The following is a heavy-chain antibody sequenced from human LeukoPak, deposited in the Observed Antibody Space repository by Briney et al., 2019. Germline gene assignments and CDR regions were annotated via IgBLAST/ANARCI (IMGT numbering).Heavy chain of an antibody. V-gene: IGHV4-4*07. CDR3: ARSGYDSSGYYYAGGNFDY. J-gene: IGHJ4*02. D-gene: IGHD3-22*01. Sequence: SETLSLTCTVSGGSISSYYWSWIREPAGKGLEWIGRIYTSGSTNYNPSLKSRVTMSVDTSKNQFSLKLSSVTAADTAVYYCARSGYDSSGYYYAGGNFDYWGQGTLVTVSS. CDR1: GGSISSYY. CDR2: IYTSGST.